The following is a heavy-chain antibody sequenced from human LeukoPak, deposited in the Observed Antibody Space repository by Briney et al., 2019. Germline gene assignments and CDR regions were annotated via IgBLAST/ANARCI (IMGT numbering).Heavy chain of an antibody. CDR3: AKEGYYYDRSGYFDY. CDR2: ISVSGGST. D-gene: IGHD3-22*01. Sequence: GGSLRLPCAASGFTFSSYAMSWVRQAPGKGLEWVSAISVSGGSTYYADSVKGRFSISRDNSKNTLYLQMNSLRAEDTAVYYCAKEGYYYDRSGYFDYWGQGTLVTVSS. CDR1: GFTFSSYA. J-gene: IGHJ4*02. V-gene: IGHV3-23*01.